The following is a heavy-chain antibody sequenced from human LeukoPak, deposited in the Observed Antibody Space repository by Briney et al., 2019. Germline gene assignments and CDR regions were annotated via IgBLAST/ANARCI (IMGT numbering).Heavy chain of an antibody. J-gene: IGHJ1*01. CDR3: ARDEDDWPEYFQH. CDR2: ISYDGSNK. Sequence: PGGSLRLSCAASGFTFSSYAMHWVRQAPGKGLEWVAVISYDGSNKYYADSVKGRFTISRDNSKNTLYLQMNSLRAEDTAVYYCARDEDDWPEYFQHWGQGTLVTVSS. CDR1: GFTFSSYA. D-gene: IGHD3-3*01. V-gene: IGHV3-30-3*01.